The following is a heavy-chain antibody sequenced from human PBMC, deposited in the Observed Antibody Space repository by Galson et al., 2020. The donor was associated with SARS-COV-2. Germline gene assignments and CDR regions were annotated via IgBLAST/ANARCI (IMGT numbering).Heavy chain of an antibody. D-gene: IGHD3-22*01. CDR1: GFTFSSYS. CDR3: ARPKDYYDSSGLEY. CDR2: ISSSGTYI. J-gene: IGHJ4*02. V-gene: IGHV3-21*01. Sequence: AGGSLRLSCAASGFTFSSYSMNWVRQAPGKGLEWVSSISSSGTYIYYADSVKGRVTISRDSAKSSLYLQMNSLRVEDTAVYYCARPKDYYDSSGLEYWGQGTLVTVSS.